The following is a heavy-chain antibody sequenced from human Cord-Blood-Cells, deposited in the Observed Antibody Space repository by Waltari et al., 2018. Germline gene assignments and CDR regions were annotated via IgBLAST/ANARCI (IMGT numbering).Heavy chain of an antibody. D-gene: IGHD2-15*01. Sequence: QVQLQQWGAGLLKPSETLSLTCAVYGGSFSGYYWSWIRQPPGKGLVWIGEINQIGSTNYNPSLKSRVTISVDTSKNQFSLKLRSVTAADTAVYYCAKGLDCSGGSCYYFDYWGQGTLVTVSS. CDR2: INQIGST. J-gene: IGHJ4*02. V-gene: IGHV4-34*01. CDR1: GGSFSGYY. CDR3: AKGLDCSGGSCYYFDY.